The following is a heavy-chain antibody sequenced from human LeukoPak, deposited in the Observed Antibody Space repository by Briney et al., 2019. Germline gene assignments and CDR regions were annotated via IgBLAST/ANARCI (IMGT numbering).Heavy chain of an antibody. CDR3: ARDQEGFDY. V-gene: IGHV1-46*01. J-gene: IGHJ4*02. CDR1: GYIFTSNY. Sequence: GASVTVSCKASGYIFTSNYIHWVRQAPGQGLEWMGMIYPRDGSTSYAQRFQDRVTVTRDTSTSTVHMELSGPRSEDTAIYYCARDQEGFDYWGQGTQVTVSS. CDR2: IYPRDGST.